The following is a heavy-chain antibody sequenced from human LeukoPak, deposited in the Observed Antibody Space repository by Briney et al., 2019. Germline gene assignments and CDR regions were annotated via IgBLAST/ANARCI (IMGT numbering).Heavy chain of an antibody. CDR2: INTNSGGT. CDR3: ARVVAVTGTPVYYMDV. D-gene: IGHD6-19*01. CDR1: GYMFTVYY. J-gene: IGHJ6*03. V-gene: IGHV1-2*02. Sequence: ASVTVSFTSSGYMFTVYYMHWVRQTPEQGLERMGWINTNSGGTNYAQKFQGRVTMTRYTAISTAYMDLNRLRSDDTAVYYCARVVAVTGTPVYYMDVWGKGTTVTV.